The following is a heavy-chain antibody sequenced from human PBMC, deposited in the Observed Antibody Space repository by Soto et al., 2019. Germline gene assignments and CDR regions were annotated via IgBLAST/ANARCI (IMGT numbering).Heavy chain of an antibody. D-gene: IGHD2-15*01. CDR2: INTNTGNP. Sequence: ASVKVSCKASGYTFTSYAVNWVRQAPGQGLEWMGWINTNTGNPTYAQGFTGRFVFSLDTSVSTAYLQICSLKAEDTAVYYCAREGSLTYYYYGMDVWGQGTTVTVSS. V-gene: IGHV7-4-1*01. CDR1: GYTFTSYA. CDR3: AREGSLTYYYYGMDV. J-gene: IGHJ6*02.